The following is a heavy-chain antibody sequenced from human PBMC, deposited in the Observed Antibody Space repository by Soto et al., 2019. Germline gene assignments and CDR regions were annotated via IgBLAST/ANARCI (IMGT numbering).Heavy chain of an antibody. V-gene: IGHV1-2*02. CDR2: INPKNGDT. J-gene: IGHJ6*02. CDR3: SKGRWTVGHCSGGSCYDGMDV. D-gene: IGHD2-15*01. Sequence: QEQLVQSGPALKKPGASVKVSCESSGYTFIGFSLHWVRQAPGQGLEWMGWINPKNGDTYYAQKFEGRVTMTRDTSINTVYMELNRLKSDDTAVYYWSKGRWTVGHCSGGSCYDGMDVWGQGTTVTVSS. CDR1: GYTFIGFS.